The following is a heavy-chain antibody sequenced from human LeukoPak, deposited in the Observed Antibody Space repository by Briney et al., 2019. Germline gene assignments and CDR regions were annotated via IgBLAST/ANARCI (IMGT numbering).Heavy chain of an antibody. J-gene: IGHJ4*02. CDR2: ISSSSSYI. D-gene: IGHD1-26*01. V-gene: IGHV3-21*01. CDR1: GFTFSSYT. Sequence: GGSLRLSCAASGFTFSSYTMNWVRQAPGKGLEWVSSISSSSSYIYYADSVKGRFTISRDNAKNSLYLQMDSLRADDTAVYYCARGSGSYSRTLDYWGQGTLVTVSS. CDR3: ARGSGSYSRTLDY.